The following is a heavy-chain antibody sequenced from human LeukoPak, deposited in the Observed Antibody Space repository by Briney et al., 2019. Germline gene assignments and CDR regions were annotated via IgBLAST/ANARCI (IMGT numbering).Heavy chain of an antibody. CDR3: ARARVRGVSFFAY. J-gene: IGHJ4*02. CDR1: GFTFSSYA. D-gene: IGHD2-21*01. Sequence: GGSLRLSCAASGFTFSSYAMHWVRQAPGKGLEWVSEISYDGSNEYYADSVKGRFTISRGKSKNTLYLQMNSLTAEDSAVYYCARARVRGVSFFAYWGQGTLVTVSS. CDR2: ISYDGSNE. V-gene: IGHV3-30*11.